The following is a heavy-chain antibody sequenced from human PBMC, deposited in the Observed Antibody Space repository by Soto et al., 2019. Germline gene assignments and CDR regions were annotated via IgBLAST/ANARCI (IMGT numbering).Heavy chain of an antibody. CDR2: ISAYNGNT. J-gene: IGHJ4*02. CDR3: VRDHGAGGLGY. D-gene: IGHD3-10*01. V-gene: IGHV1-18*01. Sequence: QVQLVQSGAEVKKPGASVKVSCKASGYTFTTYGISWVRQAPGQGLEWMGWISAYNGNTDYAQKFQDRLTMTTDPPPTTPYMAPRSLRYDDTAVYYGVRDHGAGGLGYWGQGTLVTVSS. CDR1: GYTFTTYG.